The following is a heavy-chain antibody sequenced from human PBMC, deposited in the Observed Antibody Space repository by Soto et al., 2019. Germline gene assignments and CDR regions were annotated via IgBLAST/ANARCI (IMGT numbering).Heavy chain of an antibody. CDR1: GGTFSSYA. CDR2: IIPIFGTA. D-gene: IGHD1-7*01. CDR3: ARAPRFSITGTSWFDP. V-gene: IGHV1-69*13. J-gene: IGHJ5*02. Sequence: ASVKVSCKASGGTFSSYAISWVRQAPGQGLEWMGGIIPIFGTANYAQKFQGRVTITADESTSTAYMELSSLRSEDTAVYYCARAPRFSITGTSWFDPWGQGTLVTVSS.